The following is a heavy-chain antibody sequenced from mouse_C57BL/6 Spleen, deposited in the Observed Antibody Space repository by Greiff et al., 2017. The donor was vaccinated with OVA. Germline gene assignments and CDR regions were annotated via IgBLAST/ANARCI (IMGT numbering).Heavy chain of an antibody. J-gene: IGHJ2*01. V-gene: IGHV1-50*01. CDR1: GYTFTSYW. D-gene: IGHD2-10*01. Sequence: QVQLQQPGAELVKPGASVKLSCKASGYTFTSYWMQWVKQRPGQGLEWIGEIDPSDSYTNYNQKFKGKATLTVDTSSSTAYMQRSSLTSEDSAVYYCARKRDLLSDYWGQGTTLTVSS. CDR3: ARKRDLLSDY. CDR2: IDPSDSYT.